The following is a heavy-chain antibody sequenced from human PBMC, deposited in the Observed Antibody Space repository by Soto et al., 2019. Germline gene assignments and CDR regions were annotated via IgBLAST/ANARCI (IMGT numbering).Heavy chain of an antibody. V-gene: IGHV3-23*01. Sequence: EVQILESGGGLVQPGGSLRLSCAASGFTFSSYAMYWVRQAPGKGLAWVSGISDSGTGTYYADSVKGRFTISRDNSKNTVYLQMRSLRAEDTAVYYCAKDHTVVIRDAFDIWGQGTMVNVSS. CDR2: ISDSGTGT. D-gene: IGHD3-22*01. J-gene: IGHJ3*02. CDR3: AKDHTVVIRDAFDI. CDR1: GFTFSSYA.